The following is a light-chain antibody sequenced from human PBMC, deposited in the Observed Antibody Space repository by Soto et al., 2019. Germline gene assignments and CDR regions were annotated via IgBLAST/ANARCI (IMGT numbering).Light chain of an antibody. Sequence: EIVLTQSPGTLSLSPGEGATLSCRASQSVSSNFLAWYQQKPGQAPRLLIYATSSRATGIPDRFSGSGSGKDFTLTIRRLEHEDFAVYYCKQYGTSPRTFGQGTKVEIK. CDR2: ATS. CDR1: QSVSSNF. CDR3: KQYGTSPRT. J-gene: IGKJ1*01. V-gene: IGKV3-20*01.